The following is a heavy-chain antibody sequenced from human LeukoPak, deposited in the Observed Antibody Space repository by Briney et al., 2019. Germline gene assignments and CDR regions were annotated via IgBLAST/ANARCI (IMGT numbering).Heavy chain of an antibody. D-gene: IGHD4-11*01. CDR2: ISGYDGNT. V-gene: IGHV1-18*01. CDR1: GYTFTNYG. CDR3: ARDPSTVSASRGYYYYMDV. Sequence: ASVKVSCKASGYTFTNYGISWVRQAPGQGLEWMGWISGYDGNTNYGQKLQGRVTMTTDTYTSTAYMELRRLRSDDTALYFCARDPSTVSASRGYYYYMDVWGTGTTLIVSS. J-gene: IGHJ6*03.